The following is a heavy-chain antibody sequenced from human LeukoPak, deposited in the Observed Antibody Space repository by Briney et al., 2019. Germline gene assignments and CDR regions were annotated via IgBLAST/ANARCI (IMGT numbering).Heavy chain of an antibody. D-gene: IGHD5-24*01. J-gene: IGHJ4*02. CDR2: ISGSGEST. CDR3: AKDQFDGYNAFAY. Sequence: PGGSLRLSCAGSGFTSSSYAMSWVRQAPGKGLEWVSGISGSGESTDYADSVKGRFTISRDNFKNTLYLQMNGLRAEDTAVYYCAKDQFDGYNAFAYWGQGTLVTVSS. CDR1: GFTSSSYA. V-gene: IGHV3-23*01.